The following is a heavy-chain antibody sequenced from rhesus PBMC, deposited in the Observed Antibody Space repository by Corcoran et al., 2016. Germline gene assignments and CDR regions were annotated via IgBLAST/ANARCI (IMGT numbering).Heavy chain of an antibody. CDR2: IRGSRGST. V-gene: IGHV4-99*01. J-gene: IGHJ3*01. CDR3: ARHGGGYLDWFWAFDF. D-gene: IGHD3-3*01. Sequence: QVQLQESGPGLVKPSETLSLTCAVSGYSISSGYYWGWIRQPPGKGREYIGYIRGSRGSTSNNPSLKSRVTISKATSKNQFSLKLSSVTAADTAVYYCARHGGGYLDWFWAFDFWGQGLRVTVSS. CDR1: GYSISSGYY.